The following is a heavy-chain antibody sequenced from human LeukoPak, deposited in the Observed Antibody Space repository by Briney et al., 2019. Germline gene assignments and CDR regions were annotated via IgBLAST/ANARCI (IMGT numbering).Heavy chain of an antibody. Sequence: PSETLSLTCAVYGGSFSGYYWSWLRQPPGKGLEWIGEINHSGSTNYNPSLKSRVTISVDTSKNQFSLKLSSVTAADTAVYYCARRRRTYCSGGSCYRYNWFDPWGQGTLVTVSS. CDR2: INHSGST. CDR3: ARRRRTYCSGGSCYRYNWFDP. CDR1: GGSFSGYY. J-gene: IGHJ5*02. V-gene: IGHV4-34*01. D-gene: IGHD2-15*01.